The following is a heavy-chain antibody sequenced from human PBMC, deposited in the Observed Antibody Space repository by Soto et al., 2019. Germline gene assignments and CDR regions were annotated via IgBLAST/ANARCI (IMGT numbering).Heavy chain of an antibody. D-gene: IGHD2-21*02. CDR1: GFIFNDYW. Sequence: GGSLRLSSAVSGFIFNDYWMSWLRQAPGEGLEWVANIPQDGRDKYHADSVKGRFIISRDNDKKLVYLQMNSLRAEDTAVYYCARDVTHGYFDYWGQGARVTVSS. J-gene: IGHJ4*02. V-gene: IGHV3-7*01. CDR2: IPQDGRDK. CDR3: ARDVTHGYFDY.